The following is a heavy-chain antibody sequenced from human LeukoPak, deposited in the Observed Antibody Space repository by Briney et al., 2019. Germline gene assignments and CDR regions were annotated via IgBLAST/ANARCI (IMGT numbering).Heavy chain of an antibody. CDR2: IYYSGST. CDR3: ARGRSGYYDSSGYYYYGGFDY. V-gene: IGHV4-30-4*08. CDR1: GGSISSGDYY. Sequence: SETLSLTCTVSGGSISSGDYYWSWIRQPPGKGLECIGYIYYSGSTYYNPSLKSRVTISVDTSKNQFSLKLSSVTAADTAVYYCARGRSGYYDSSGYYYYGGFDYWGQGTLVTVSS. D-gene: IGHD3-22*01. J-gene: IGHJ4*02.